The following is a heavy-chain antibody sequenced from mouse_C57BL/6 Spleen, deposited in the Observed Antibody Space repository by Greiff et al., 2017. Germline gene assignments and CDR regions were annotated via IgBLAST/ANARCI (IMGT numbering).Heavy chain of an antibody. V-gene: IGHV1-50*01. CDR2: IDPSDSYT. CDR1: GYTFTSYW. J-gene: IGHJ2*01. Sequence: QVQLQQPGAELVKPGASVKLSCKASGYTFTSYWMQWVKQRPGQGLEWIGEIDPSDSYTNYNQKFKGKATLTVDTSSSTADMQLSSLTSEDSAVYYCARNPQAGQDDYWGQGTTLTVSS. D-gene: IGHD3-3*01. CDR3: ARNPQAGQDDY.